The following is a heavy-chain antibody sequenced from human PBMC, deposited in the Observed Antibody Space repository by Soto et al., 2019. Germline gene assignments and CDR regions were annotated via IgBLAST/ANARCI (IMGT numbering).Heavy chain of an antibody. CDR1: GFTFSDHY. V-gene: IGHV3-72*01. CDR3: VRVRGGGTYHFDY. CDR2: TRNKANSYTT. Sequence: EVELVESGGGLAQPGGSLRLSCAASGFTFSDHYMDWVRQAPGKGLKWVGRTRNKANSYTTEYAASVKGRFTISRDDSKNALYLQMNSLKTDDTAVYYCVRVRGGGTYHFDYWGQGTLVTVSS. J-gene: IGHJ4*02. D-gene: IGHD3-10*01.